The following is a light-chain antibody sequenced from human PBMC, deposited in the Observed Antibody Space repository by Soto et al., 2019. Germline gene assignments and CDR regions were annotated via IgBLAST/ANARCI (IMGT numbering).Light chain of an antibody. CDR2: STS. V-gene: IGLV7-43*01. J-gene: IGLJ3*02. CDR1: TGAVTSGYY. Sequence: QTVVTQEPSLTVSPGGTVTLTCASSTGAVTSGYYPNWFQQKAGQAPRVLIYSTSNKHSWTPARFSGSLLGGKAALTLSGVQPEDEAEYYCLLYYGGAWVFCGGTKLTVL. CDR3: LLYYGGAWV.